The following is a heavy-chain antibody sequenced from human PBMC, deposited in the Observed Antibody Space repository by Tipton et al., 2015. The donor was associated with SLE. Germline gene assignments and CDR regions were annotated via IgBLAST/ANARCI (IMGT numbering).Heavy chain of an antibody. Sequence: SGFTFSSFGMHWVRQAPGKGLEWVALIWYDGSYEFYADSVKGRFTISRDNSKNTLYLQMNSLRAEDTAVYYCARDGRGYCSSTNCPYYFDYWGQGALVTVSS. CDR3: ARDGRGYCSSTNCPYYFDY. CDR1: GFTFSSFG. V-gene: IGHV3-33*01. J-gene: IGHJ4*02. CDR2: IWYDGSYE. D-gene: IGHD2-2*01.